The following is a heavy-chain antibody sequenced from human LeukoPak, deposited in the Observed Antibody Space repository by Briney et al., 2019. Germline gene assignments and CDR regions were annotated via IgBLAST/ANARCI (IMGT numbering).Heavy chain of an antibody. J-gene: IGHJ4*02. D-gene: IGHD3-22*01. V-gene: IGHV3-53*01. CDR1: GFIVSSNY. CDR2: IYSGGST. CDR3: ARGYYDSSGYYAYYFDY. Sequence: GGSLRLSCAASGFIVSSNYMSWVRQAPGKGLEWVSVIYSGGSTYYADSVKGRFTISRDNSKNTLYLQMNSLRAEDTAVYYCARGYYDSSGYYAYYFDYWGQGTLVTVSS.